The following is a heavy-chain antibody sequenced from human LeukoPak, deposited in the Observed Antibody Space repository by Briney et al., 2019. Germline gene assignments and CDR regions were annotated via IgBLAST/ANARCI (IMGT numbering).Heavy chain of an antibody. J-gene: IGHJ4*02. Sequence: SETLSLTCTVSGGSISGYYWSWIRQPPGKGLEWVGYIYYSGNTNYNPSLKTRVTISVDTSKNQFSPRLSSVTAADTAVYYCERIVPHDYGYIDYWGQGTLVTVSS. CDR3: ERIVPHDYGYIDY. CDR1: GGSISGYY. D-gene: IGHD4/OR15-4a*01. V-gene: IGHV4-59*01. CDR2: IYYSGNT.